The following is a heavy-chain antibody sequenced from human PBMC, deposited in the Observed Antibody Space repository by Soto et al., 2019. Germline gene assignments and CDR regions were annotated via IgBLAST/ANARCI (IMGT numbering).Heavy chain of an antibody. D-gene: IGHD1-1*01. V-gene: IGHV3-23*01. CDR2: ISSDGGGT. Sequence: VQLLESGGGLVQPGGSLRLSCVASGFSFSDRAMAWVRQAPGKGLGWVSDISSDGGGTFYADSVKGRFTISRDNVKKTVHMQMNRLRDEDTATYYCAKRRGQQLENWQFDVWGRGSLVSVAS. CDR3: AKRRGQQLENWQFDV. J-gene: IGHJ2*01. CDR1: GFSFSDRA.